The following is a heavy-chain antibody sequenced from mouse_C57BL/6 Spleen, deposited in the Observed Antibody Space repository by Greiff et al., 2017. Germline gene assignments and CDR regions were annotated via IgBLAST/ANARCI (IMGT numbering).Heavy chain of an antibody. J-gene: IGHJ2*01. D-gene: IGHD2-2*01. CDR3: AKIYYGYDAY. V-gene: IGHV1-64*01. CDR1: GYTFTSYW. CDR2: IHPNSGST. Sequence: QVQLKESGAELVKPGASVTLSCKASGYTFTSYWMHWVKQRPGQGLEWIGMIHPNSGSTNYNEKFKSKATLTVDKSSSTAYMQLSSLTSEDSAVYYCAKIYYGYDAYWGQGTTLTVSS.